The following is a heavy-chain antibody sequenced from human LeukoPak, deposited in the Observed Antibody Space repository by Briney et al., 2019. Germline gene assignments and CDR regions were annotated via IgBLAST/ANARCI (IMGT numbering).Heavy chain of an antibody. J-gene: IGHJ3*02. CDR1: GFTFSSYA. Sequence: KPGGSLRLSCAASGFTFSSYAMSWVRQAPGKGLEWVSSISSSSSYIYYADSVKGRFTISRDNAKNSLYLQMNSLRAEDTAVYYCASRLGFDIWGQGTMVTVSS. V-gene: IGHV3-21*01. D-gene: IGHD6-6*01. CDR3: ASRLGFDI. CDR2: ISSSSSYI.